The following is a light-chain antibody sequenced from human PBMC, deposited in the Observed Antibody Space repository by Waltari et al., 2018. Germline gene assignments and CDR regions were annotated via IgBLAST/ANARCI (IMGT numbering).Light chain of an antibody. CDR2: AAS. CDR1: QTISSY. J-gene: IGKJ2*03. Sequence: DIQMTQSPSSLSASVGDRVTITCRASQTISSYLALYQQKPGKVPKLLIYAASSLESGVPSLFSGSGSGTEFTLTISSLQPEDFATYYCQQHNSHPYSFGQGTKVEIK. V-gene: IGKV1-17*03. CDR3: QQHNSHPYS.